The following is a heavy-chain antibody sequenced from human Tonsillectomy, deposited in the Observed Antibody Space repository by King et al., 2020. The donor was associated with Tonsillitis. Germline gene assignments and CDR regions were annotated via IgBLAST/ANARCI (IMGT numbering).Heavy chain of an antibody. Sequence: VQLVESGAEVKKPGASVKVSCKASGYTFTGYYMHWVRQAPGQGLEWMGWTNPNSGGTNSAQKFQGRLTMSRDTSISTAYMVLSRLRSDDTAVYYCATIDGRDGGYDRSWGQGTLVTVSS. CDR3: ATIDGRDGGYDRS. CDR1: GYTFTGYY. CDR2: TNPNSGGT. J-gene: IGHJ5*02. V-gene: IGHV1-2*02. D-gene: IGHD5-12*01.